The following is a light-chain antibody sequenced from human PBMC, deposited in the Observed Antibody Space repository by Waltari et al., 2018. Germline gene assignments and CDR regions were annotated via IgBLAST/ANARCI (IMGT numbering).Light chain of an antibody. CDR1: QTIATTF. Sequence: DIVLTQSPVILSLSPGYIATLSCRASQTIATTFIAWYQLKPARAPRLLLHGATSRATGISEFFSGSGSGTDFTLTISRLEPEDFAVYYCQHYGSSMITFGQGTRLEMK. CDR3: QHYGSSMIT. V-gene: IGKV3-20*01. CDR2: GAT. J-gene: IGKJ5*01.